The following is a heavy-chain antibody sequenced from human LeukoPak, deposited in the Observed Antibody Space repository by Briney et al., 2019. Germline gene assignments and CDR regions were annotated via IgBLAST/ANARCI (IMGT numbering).Heavy chain of an antibody. J-gene: IGHJ4*02. CDR3: AKEGYTYYYDSSGYYYFDY. V-gene: IGHV3-30*02. CDR1: GFTFSSYG. Sequence: PGGSLRLSCAASGFTFSSYGMHWVRQAPGKGLEWVAFIRYDGSNKYYADSVKGRFTISRDNSKNTLYLQMNSLRAEDTAVYYCAKEGYTYYYDSSGYYYFDYWGQGTLVTVSS. D-gene: IGHD3-22*01. CDR2: IRYDGSNK.